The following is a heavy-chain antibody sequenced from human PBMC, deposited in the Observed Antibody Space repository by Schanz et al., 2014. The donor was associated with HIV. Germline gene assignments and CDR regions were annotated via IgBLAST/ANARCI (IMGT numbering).Heavy chain of an antibody. CDR2: ISYDGSYK. Sequence: QVQLVESGGGVVQPGRSLRLSCAASEFTFSSYGMHWVRQAPGKGLEWAAVISYDGSYKYYADSVKGRFTISGDNAKNSLYLQMNSLRAEDTAVYYCARGSGPYYYYYGMDVWGQGTTVTVSS. CDR3: ARGSGPYYYYYGMDV. J-gene: IGHJ6*02. V-gene: IGHV3-30*03. CDR1: EFTFSSYG. D-gene: IGHD3-10*01.